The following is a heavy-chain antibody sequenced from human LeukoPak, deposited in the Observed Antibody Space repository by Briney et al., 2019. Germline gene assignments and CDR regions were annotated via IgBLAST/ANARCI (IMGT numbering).Heavy chain of an antibody. V-gene: IGHV4-61*01. CDR2: IYYSGST. CDR3: ARGGVVVPTHYGMDV. CDR1: GGSVSSGSYY. D-gene: IGHD2-2*01. Sequence: SETLSLTCTVSGGSVSSGSYYWSWIRQPPGKGLEWIGYIYYSGSTNYNPSLKSRVTISVDTSKNQFSLKLSSVTAADTAVYYCARGGVVVPTHYGMDVWGQGTTVTVSS. J-gene: IGHJ6*02.